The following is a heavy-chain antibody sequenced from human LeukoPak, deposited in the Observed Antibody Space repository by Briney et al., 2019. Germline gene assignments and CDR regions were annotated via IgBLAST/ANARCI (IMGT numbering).Heavy chain of an antibody. V-gene: IGHV3-20*04. CDR2: INWNGGST. CDR3: ARHGTNREVPAAIDH. CDR1: GFTFDEYG. D-gene: IGHD2-2*01. J-gene: IGHJ4*02. Sequence: GGSLRLSCAASGFTFDEYGMRWVRQAPGKGLEGVSGINWNGGSTSYADSVKGRFTISRDNAKKSLYLQMNSLRVEDTASYYCARHGTNREVPAAIDHWGQGTLVTVSS.